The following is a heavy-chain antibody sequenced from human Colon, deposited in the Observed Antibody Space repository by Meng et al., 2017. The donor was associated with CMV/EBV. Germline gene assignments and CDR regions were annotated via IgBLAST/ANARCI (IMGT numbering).Heavy chain of an antibody. CDR1: SFTFSSSW. D-gene: IGHD1-26*01. CDR2: INGAGTSA. CDR3: ARGYSGTYRADY. V-gene: IGHV3-74*01. J-gene: IGHJ4*02. Sequence: AASSFTFSSSWIHWVRQVPGKGLVWVSRINGAGTSASYADSVQGRFAISRDNAKSTLYLPMNSLRAEDTAVYYCARGYSGTYRADYWGQGTLVTVSS.